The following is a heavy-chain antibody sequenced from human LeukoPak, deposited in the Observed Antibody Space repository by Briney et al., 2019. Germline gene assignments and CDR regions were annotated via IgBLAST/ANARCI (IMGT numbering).Heavy chain of an antibody. CDR2: INPNSGGT. CDR3: ARVRDYYDASATLDP. D-gene: IGHD3-22*01. J-gene: IGHJ5*02. Sequence: ASVTVSCKASGYTFTGYYIHWVRQAPGQGLEWMGWINPNSGGTNYAQKFQGRVIMTRDTSISAAYMELSRLGTDDTAVYYCARVRDYYDASATLDPWGQGTLVTVSS. V-gene: IGHV1-2*02. CDR1: GYTFTGYY.